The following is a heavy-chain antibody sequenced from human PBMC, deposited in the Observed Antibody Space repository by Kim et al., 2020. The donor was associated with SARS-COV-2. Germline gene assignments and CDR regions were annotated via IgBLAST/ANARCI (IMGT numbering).Heavy chain of an antibody. CDR2: ITDSGST. Sequence: SETLSLTCAVYGGSFSGHSWSWVRQPPGQGLEWIGEITDSGSTKYNPSLKSRLTISLDVSKNQFSLKLTSVTAADRGLYYCARGRVGVVPATVLGLGPFYEYFILDVWGHSTTVTVSS. D-gene: IGHD2-2*01. V-gene: IGHV4-34*01. CDR1: GGSFSGHS. J-gene: IGHJ6*02. CDR3: ARGRVGVVPATVLGLGPFYEYFILDV.